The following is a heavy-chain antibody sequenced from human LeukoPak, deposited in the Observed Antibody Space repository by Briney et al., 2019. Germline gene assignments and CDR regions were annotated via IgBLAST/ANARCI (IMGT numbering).Heavy chain of an antibody. CDR2: ISMNVQTT. Sequence: PGGSLRLSSSASGFTFTSHVMHWVRQAPGKGLQYVSGISMNVQTTYYAGSVKGRFTISRDSSKNTVYLQMNSLTAEDTAVYYCVREGLQRRSNFDYWGQGTLVSVSS. D-gene: IGHD1-1*01. J-gene: IGHJ4*02. CDR1: GFTFTSHV. CDR3: VREGLQRRSNFDY. V-gene: IGHV3-64D*06.